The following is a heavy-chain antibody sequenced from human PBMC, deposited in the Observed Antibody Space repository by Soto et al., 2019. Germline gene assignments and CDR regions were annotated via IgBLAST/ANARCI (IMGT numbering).Heavy chain of an antibody. CDR3: ARCVDDFWSGSPYYYGMDV. D-gene: IGHD3-3*01. V-gene: IGHV1-2*02. CDR1: GYTFTGYY. CDR2: INPNSGGT. Sequence: WASVKVSCKASGYTFTGYYMHWVRQAPGQGLEWMGWINPNSGGTNYAQKFQGRVTMTRDTSISTAYMELSRLRSDDTAVYYCARCVDDFWSGSPYYYGMDVWGQGTTVTVSS. J-gene: IGHJ6*02.